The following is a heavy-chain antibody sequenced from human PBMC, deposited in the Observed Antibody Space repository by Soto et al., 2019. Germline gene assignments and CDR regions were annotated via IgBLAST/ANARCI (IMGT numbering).Heavy chain of an antibody. V-gene: IGHV4-39*01. CDR1: GGSVSSSSYY. D-gene: IGHD3-9*01. J-gene: IGHJ4*02. CDR3: GRLEGLATISYYFDY. CDR2: VYYSGST. Sequence: SETLSPTCTVSGGSVSSSSYYWGWVRQPPGKGLEWIGSVYYSGSTYYNPSLESRVTISVDKSKNQFSLKLVSLSAADTAVYYCGRLEGLATISYYFDYWGQGALVTVSS.